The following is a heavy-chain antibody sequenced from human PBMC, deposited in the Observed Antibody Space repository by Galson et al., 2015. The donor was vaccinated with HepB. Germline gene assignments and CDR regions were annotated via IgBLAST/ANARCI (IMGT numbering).Heavy chain of an antibody. CDR3: ARHVWFTELSAAYYFDY. CDR2: IYYSGST. Sequence: LSLTCTVSGDSISTSSYHWGWIRQPPGKGLEWIGTIYYSGSTYSNPSLKSRVAISVDTSQNQFSLRLRSVTAADTAVYYCARHVWFTELSAAYYFDYWGQGTLVTVSS. J-gene: IGHJ4*02. CDR1: GDSISTSSYH. D-gene: IGHD3-10*01. V-gene: IGHV4-39*01.